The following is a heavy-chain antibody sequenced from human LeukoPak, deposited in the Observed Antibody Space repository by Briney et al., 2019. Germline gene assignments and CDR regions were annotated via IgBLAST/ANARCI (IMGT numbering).Heavy chain of an antibody. CDR3: ARDTAAFDI. CDR1: GFMFNNYW. D-gene: IGHD5-18*01. Sequence: GGSLRLSRVVSGFMFNNYWMSWVRQAPGKGLEWVSVMYSGGTTYYADSVKGRFTISRDNSKNTLYLQMNSLRVDDTALYYCARDTAAFDIWGQGTMVTVSS. CDR2: MYSGGTT. V-gene: IGHV3-53*01. J-gene: IGHJ3*02.